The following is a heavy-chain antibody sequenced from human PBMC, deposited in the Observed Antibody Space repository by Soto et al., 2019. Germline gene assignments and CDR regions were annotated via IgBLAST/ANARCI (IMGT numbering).Heavy chain of an antibody. CDR2: IYYTGTT. V-gene: IGHV4-30-4*01. CDR3: ARGMGMIRRHGS. Sequence: QVQLQASGPGLLKPSETLSLTCTVSGGSISGGDYYWTCIRQSPGKGLEWIGNIYYTGTTYYNPSLKSRVTISVDTSNNQFSLSLNSVTATDTAVYYCARGMGMIRRHGSWGQGTMGIVST. CDR1: GGSISGGDYY. J-gene: IGHJ5*02. D-gene: IGHD3-22*01.